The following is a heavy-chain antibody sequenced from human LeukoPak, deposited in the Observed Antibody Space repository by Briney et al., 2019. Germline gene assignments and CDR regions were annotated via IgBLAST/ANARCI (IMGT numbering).Heavy chain of an antibody. CDR1: GGSFSGHY. Sequence: TSETLSLTCAVYGGSFSGHYWSWIRQPPGKGLEWIGEINDSGSTEGNPSLKSRLTVSVDTSKNQFSLKLSSVTAADTTVYYCARDMRSSGYFAYFDYWGQGTLGTVSS. V-gene: IGHV4-34*01. CDR2: INDSGST. J-gene: IGHJ4*02. CDR3: ARDMRSSGYFAYFDY. D-gene: IGHD3-22*01.